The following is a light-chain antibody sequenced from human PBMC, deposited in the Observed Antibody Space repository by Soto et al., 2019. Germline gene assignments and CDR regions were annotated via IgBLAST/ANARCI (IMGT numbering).Light chain of an antibody. CDR2: DVS. J-gene: IGKJ2*01. Sequence: DIQMTQSPSTLSASVGDRVTITCRASQSISTWLGWYQQKPGKAPKRLIYDVSNLQSGVPSRFSGSRSGTEFTLTIDSLQPDDSAVYHCQQYSTHSTFGQGTKLEIK. CDR1: QSISTW. CDR3: QQYSTHST. V-gene: IGKV1-5*01.